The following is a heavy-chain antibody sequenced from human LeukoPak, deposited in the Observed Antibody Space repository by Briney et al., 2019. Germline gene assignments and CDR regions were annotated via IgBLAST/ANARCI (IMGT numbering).Heavy chain of an antibody. Sequence: ASVKVSCKASGYTFTSYGISWVRQAPGQGLEWMGWISAYNGHTNYAQKLQGRVTMTTDTSTSTAYMELRSLRSDDTAVYYCARDLTITYDFWSGYYSYWGQGTLVTVSS. CDR3: ARDLTITYDFWSGYYSY. CDR2: ISAYNGHT. D-gene: IGHD3-3*01. V-gene: IGHV1-18*01. J-gene: IGHJ4*02. CDR1: GYTFTSYG.